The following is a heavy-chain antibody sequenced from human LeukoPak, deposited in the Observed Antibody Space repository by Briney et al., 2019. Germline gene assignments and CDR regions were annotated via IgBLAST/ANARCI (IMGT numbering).Heavy chain of an antibody. CDR2: IWYGGSNK. CDR1: GFTFSSYG. D-gene: IGHD6-13*01. J-gene: IGHJ3*02. CDR3: ATSLAAANAFDI. V-gene: IGHV3-33*08. Sequence: GRSLRLSCAASGFTFSSYGMHWVRQAPGKGLEWVAVIWYGGSNKYYADSVKGRFTISRDNSKNTLYLQMNSLRAEDTAVYYCATSLAAANAFDIWGQGTMVTVSS.